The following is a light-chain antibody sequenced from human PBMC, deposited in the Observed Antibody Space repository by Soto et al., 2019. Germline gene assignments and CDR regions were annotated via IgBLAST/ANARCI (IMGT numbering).Light chain of an antibody. CDR3: GTWDSDLSAEV. J-gene: IGLJ3*02. CDR1: SSNIGGNS. Sequence: QSVMTQPPSVSAAPGQRVTISCSGSSSNIGGNSVSWYQQLPGTAPKLLIYDDDKRPSGIPDRFSGSKSGSSATLGVTGLQTGDEADYYCGTWDSDLSAEVFGGGTKLTVL. V-gene: IGLV1-51*01. CDR2: DDD.